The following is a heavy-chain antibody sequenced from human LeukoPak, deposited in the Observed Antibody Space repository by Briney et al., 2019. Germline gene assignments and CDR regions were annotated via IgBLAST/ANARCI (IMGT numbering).Heavy chain of an antibody. CDR2: ITHDGSEK. CDR3: ARLYSGSVRVFDC. V-gene: IGHV3-30*02. Sequence: PGGSLRLSCAASAFTFSRNAIHWVRQGPGKGLEWVTYITHDGSEKFYVDSVKGRFTISRDNAKKTMYLQMNSLRAEDTAVYYCARLYSGSVRVFDCWGQGTLVTVSS. J-gene: IGHJ4*02. CDR1: AFTFSRNA. D-gene: IGHD6-19*01.